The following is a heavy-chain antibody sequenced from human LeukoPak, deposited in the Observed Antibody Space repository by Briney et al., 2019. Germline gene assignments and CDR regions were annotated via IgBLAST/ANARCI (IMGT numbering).Heavy chain of an antibody. CDR3: ATPTAGTWHFDY. J-gene: IGHJ4*02. Sequence: GGSLRHTCAASGFTFCSYWMTWFRQPPGKGLEWVANIKQDASERYYVDSVKSRFTISRDNAKNSLYLQMKSLRAEDTAVYYCATPTAGTWHFDYWGQGTLVTVSS. D-gene: IGHD1-1*01. CDR2: IKQDASER. V-gene: IGHV3-7*01. CDR1: GFTFCSYW.